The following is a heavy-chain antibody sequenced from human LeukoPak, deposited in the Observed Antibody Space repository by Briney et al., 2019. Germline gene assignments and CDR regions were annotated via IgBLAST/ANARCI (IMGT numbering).Heavy chain of an antibody. CDR2: ISNDGSKK. D-gene: IGHD5-18*01. Sequence: GGSLRLSCAASGFIFSTYDMHWVRQAPGKGLDWVAVISNDGSKKYYADSVKGRFTISRDNSKNTLSLQVSSLRTEDTAVYYCAKDRYSYAFEYSDSWGQGTLVTVSS. J-gene: IGHJ4*02. V-gene: IGHV3-30*18. CDR3: AKDRYSYAFEYSDS. CDR1: GFIFSTYD.